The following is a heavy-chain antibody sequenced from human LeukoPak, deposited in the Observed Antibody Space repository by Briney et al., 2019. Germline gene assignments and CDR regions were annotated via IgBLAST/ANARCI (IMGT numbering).Heavy chain of an antibody. J-gene: IGHJ4*02. Sequence: GGSLRLSCAASGFTFSSYSMNWVRQAPGKGLEGVSSISSSSSYLYYADSVKGRFTISRDNAKNSLYLQMNSLKDEDTAVYYCARFGYSGWNLENWGQGTLVSVSS. V-gene: IGHV3-21*01. CDR2: ISSSSSYL. CDR1: GFTFSSYS. D-gene: IGHD5-12*01. CDR3: ARFGYSGWNLEN.